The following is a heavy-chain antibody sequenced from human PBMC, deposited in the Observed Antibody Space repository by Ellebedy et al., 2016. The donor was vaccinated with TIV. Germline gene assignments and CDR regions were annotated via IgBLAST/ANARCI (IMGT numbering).Heavy chain of an antibody. CDR3: TRGRGGSTGSDYFDY. J-gene: IGHJ4*02. CDR1: GFSFSNFW. V-gene: IGHV3-7*01. CDR2: IKTDGSET. D-gene: IGHD2-2*01. Sequence: PGGSLRLSCAAWGFSFSNFWMSWVRQAPGKGLEWVAHIKTDGSETSYVDSVKGRFAISRDNAKNSLYLQMNSLRGEDTAVYYCTRGRGGSTGSDYFDYWGQGTLVTVSS.